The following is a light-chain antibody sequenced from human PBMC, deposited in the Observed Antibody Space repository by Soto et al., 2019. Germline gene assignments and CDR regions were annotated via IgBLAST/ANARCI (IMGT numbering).Light chain of an antibody. CDR2: GAS. CDR3: QQYGSSLYT. V-gene: IGKV3-20*01. Sequence: EIALTQSPGTLSLSPGERATLSCRASQSVSSSYLAWYQQKPGQAPRLLIYGASSRATGIPDRSSGSGSGTDFTLTISRLEPEDFAVYYCQQYGSSLYTFGQGTKVDIK. CDR1: QSVSSSY. J-gene: IGKJ2*01.